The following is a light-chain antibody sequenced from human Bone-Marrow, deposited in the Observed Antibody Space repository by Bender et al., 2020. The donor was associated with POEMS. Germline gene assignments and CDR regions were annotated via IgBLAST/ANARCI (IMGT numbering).Light chain of an antibody. CDR1: TNDVGSDNY. CDR3: CSHTSTGTYV. J-gene: IGLJ1*01. V-gene: IGLV2-14*03. Sequence: QSALTQPASVSGSPGQSITISCTGTTNDVGSDNYVAWYQQHPGKVPKLMIYDVTRRPSDISYRFSGSKSGNTASLTISGLQVGDEADYYCCSHTSTGTYVFGTGTTVTVL. CDR2: DVT.